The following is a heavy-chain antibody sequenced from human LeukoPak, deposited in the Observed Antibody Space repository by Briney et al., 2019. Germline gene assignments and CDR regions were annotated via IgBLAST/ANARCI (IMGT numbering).Heavy chain of an antibody. V-gene: IGHV1-2*02. J-gene: IGHJ5*02. CDR1: GYSFTDYY. CDR3: ARADRLDGGPYLIGP. Sequence: ASVKASCKTSGYSFTDYYMHWVRQAPGQGLEWMGWINPNSGGTSSAQKFQGRVTMTRDTSITTVYIEVSWLTSDDTAIYYCARADRLDGGPYLIGPWGQGTLVTVSS. D-gene: IGHD2-21*01. CDR2: INPNSGGT.